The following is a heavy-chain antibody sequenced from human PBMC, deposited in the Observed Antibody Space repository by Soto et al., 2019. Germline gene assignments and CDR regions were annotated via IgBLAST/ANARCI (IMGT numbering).Heavy chain of an antibody. CDR1: GGSISSYY. CDR2: IYYSGST. D-gene: IGHD6-19*01. J-gene: IGHJ6*02. V-gene: IGHV4-59*01. Sequence: SETLYLTCTVSGGSISSYYLSWILQPPGKGLEWIGYIYYSGSTNYNPSLKSRVTISVDTSKNQFSLKLSSVTAADTAVYYCARGEAVAFYYYGMDVWGQGTTVTVSS. CDR3: ARGEAVAFYYYGMDV.